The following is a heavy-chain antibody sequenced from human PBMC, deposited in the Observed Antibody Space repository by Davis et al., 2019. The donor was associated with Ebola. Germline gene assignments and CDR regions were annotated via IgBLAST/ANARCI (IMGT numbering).Heavy chain of an antibody. CDR2: ISGSGGST. CDR3: ARKTEIDY. J-gene: IGHJ4*02. Sequence: GESLKISCAASGFTFSSYAMSWVRQAPGKGLEWVSAISGSGGSTYYADSVKGRFTISRDNSENTLYLQMNSLRAEDTAVYYCARKTEIDYWGQGTLVTVSS. V-gene: IGHV3-23*01. CDR1: GFTFSSYA.